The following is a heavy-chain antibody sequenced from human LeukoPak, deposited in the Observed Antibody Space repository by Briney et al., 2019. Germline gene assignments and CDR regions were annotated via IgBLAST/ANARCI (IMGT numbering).Heavy chain of an antibody. CDR2: IYPGDSDT. CDR3: ARHVRYCTNGVCSNGGYFDY. D-gene: IGHD2-8*01. J-gene: IGHJ4*02. Sequence: GESLKISRKGSGYSFTSYWIGWVRQMPGKGLEWMGIIYPGDSDTRYSPSFQGQVTISADKSISTAYLQWSSLKASDTAMYYCARHVRYCTNGVCSNGGYFDYWGQGTLVTVSS. V-gene: IGHV5-51*01. CDR1: GYSFTSYW.